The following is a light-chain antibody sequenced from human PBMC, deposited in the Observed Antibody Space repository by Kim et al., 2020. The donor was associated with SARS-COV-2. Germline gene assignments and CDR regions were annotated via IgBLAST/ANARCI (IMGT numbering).Light chain of an antibody. CDR2: GAS. J-gene: IGKJ2*01. V-gene: IGKV3-20*01. CDR3: QQYGSSPPMYT. Sequence: PGERATLSCRASQSVSSSYLAWYQQKPGQAPRLLIYGASSRATGIPDRFSGSGSGTDFTLTISRLEPEDFAVYYCQQYGSSPPMYTFGQGTKLEI. CDR1: QSVSSSY.